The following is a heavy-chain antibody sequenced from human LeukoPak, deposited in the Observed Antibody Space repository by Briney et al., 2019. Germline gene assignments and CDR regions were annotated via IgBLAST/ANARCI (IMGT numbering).Heavy chain of an antibody. CDR1: GFTFSSYG. CDR2: ISYDGSSK. CDR3: ARDQGVVVHGKYHYYGMDV. Sequence: GRSLRLSCAASGFTFSSYGIHWVRQAPGRGLEWVAAISYDGSSKYYADSVKGRFTISRDNSKNTLYLQMNSLRAEDTAVYYCARDQGVVVHGKYHYYGMDVWGQGTTVTASS. D-gene: IGHD3-22*01. J-gene: IGHJ6*02. V-gene: IGHV3-30*03.